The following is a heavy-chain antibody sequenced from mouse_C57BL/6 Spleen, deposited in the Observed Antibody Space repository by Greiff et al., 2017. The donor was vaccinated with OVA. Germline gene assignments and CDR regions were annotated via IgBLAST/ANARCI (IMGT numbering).Heavy chain of an antibody. V-gene: IGHV1-80*01. CDR3: AREEDYEAWFAY. J-gene: IGHJ3*01. D-gene: IGHD2-4*01. Sequence: VQLQQSGAELVKPGASVKISCKASGYAFSSYWMNWVKQRPGKGLEWIGQIYPGDGDTNYNGKFKGQATLTADKSSSTAYMQLSSLTSEDSAVYFCAREEDYEAWFAYWGQGTLVTVSA. CDR2: IYPGDGDT. CDR1: GYAFSSYW.